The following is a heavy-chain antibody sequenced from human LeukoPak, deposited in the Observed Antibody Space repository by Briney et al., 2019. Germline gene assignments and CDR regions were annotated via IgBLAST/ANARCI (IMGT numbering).Heavy chain of an antibody. J-gene: IGHJ4*02. CDR2: IYTSGST. CDR1: GGSISSGSYY. CDR3: ARVGNDFWSGYSKGWFDY. Sequence: PSETLSLTCTVSGGSISSGSYYWSWIRQPAGKGLEWIGRIYTSGSTNYNPSLKSRVTISVDTSKNQFSLKLSSVTAADTAVYYCARVGNDFWSGYSKGWFDYWGQGTLVTVSS. D-gene: IGHD3-3*01. V-gene: IGHV4-61*02.